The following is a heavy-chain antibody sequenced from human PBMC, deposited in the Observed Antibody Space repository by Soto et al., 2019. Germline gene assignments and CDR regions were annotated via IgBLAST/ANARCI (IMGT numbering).Heavy chain of an antibody. V-gene: IGHV1-2*02. CDR3: ASLALRSNYYDSSVYYPPHAFDI. D-gene: IGHD3-22*01. Sequence: QVQLVQSGAEVKKPGASVKVSCKASGYTFTGYYMHWVRQAPGQGLEWMGWINPNSGGTNYAQKFQGRVTMTRDTSISTVNMELISLRSDDTAFYYCASLALRSNYYDSSVYYPPHAFDIWGQGTMVTVSS. CDR1: GYTFTGYY. J-gene: IGHJ3*02. CDR2: INPNSGGT.